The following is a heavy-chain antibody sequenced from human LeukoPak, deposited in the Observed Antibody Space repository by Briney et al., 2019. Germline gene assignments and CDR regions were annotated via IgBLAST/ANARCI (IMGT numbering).Heavy chain of an antibody. CDR1: GGSFSGYY. J-gene: IGHJ3*01. CDR2: INHSGST. V-gene: IGHV4-34*01. CDR3: ARGMWFDTLFSAFDV. D-gene: IGHD3-10*01. Sequence: SETLSLTCAVYGGSFSGYYWSWIRQPPGKGLEWIGEINHSGSTNYNPSLKSRVTISIDKSKNQFSLILNSVTAADTALYYCARGMWFDTLFSAFDVWGQGTMVSVSS.